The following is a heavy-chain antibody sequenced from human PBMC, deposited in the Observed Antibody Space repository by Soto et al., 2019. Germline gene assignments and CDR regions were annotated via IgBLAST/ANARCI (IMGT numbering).Heavy chain of an antibody. J-gene: IGHJ1*01. D-gene: IGHD2-2*01. CDR3: AKFFYFYATPRSVIYPLAQH. V-gene: IGHV6-1*01. Sequence: SEAVSRTGARYGCSVPTDTASWNWIRQSQSRGLEWLGRTYFRSKWYNDYAVSVKSRIIINPDTSNNQISLQLNSVTPEDTAGYFCAKFFYFYATPRSVIYPLAQH. CDR1: GCSVPTDTAS. CDR2: TYFRSKWYN.